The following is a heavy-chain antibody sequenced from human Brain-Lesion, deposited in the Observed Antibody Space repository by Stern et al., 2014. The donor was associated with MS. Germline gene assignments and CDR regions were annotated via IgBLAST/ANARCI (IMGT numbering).Heavy chain of an antibody. CDR1: GLTFRKYG. J-gene: IGHJ5*02. Sequence: VQLVESGGGLVQPGRSLRLSCTTSGLTFRKYGMNWFRQTPGKGLQWVGCIRSEIYGGTTEYAAFVKDRFIISRDDSKNITYLQMNSLKNEDTAVYYCTVGVWNLWGQGTLVTVSS. D-gene: IGHD1-26*01. CDR2: IRSEIYGGTT. V-gene: IGHV3-49*03. CDR3: TVGVWNL.